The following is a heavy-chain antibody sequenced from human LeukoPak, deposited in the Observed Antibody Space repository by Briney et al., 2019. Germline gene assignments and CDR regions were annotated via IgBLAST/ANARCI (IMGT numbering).Heavy chain of an antibody. CDR2: INHSGST. CDR1: GGSFSGYY. Sequence: SETLSLTCAVYGGSFSGYYWSWIRQPPGKGLEWIGEINHSGSTNYNPSLKSRVTISVDTSKNQFPLKLSSVTAADTAVYYRAMEVGVSYGMDVWGQGTTVTVSS. V-gene: IGHV4-34*01. CDR3: AMEVGVSYGMDV. J-gene: IGHJ6*02. D-gene: IGHD3-22*01.